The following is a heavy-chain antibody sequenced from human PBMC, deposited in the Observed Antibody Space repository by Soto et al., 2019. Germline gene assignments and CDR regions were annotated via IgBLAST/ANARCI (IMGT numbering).Heavy chain of an antibody. CDR2: ISYDGNVA. D-gene: IGHD1-1*01. CDR3: AKEGPITNWYFDY. CDR1: GFTFTNSG. V-gene: IGHV3-30*18. J-gene: IGHJ4*02. Sequence: QVQLVESGGGVVQPGRSLRLSCAASGFTFTNSGMHWVRQAPGKGLEWVIVISYDGNVAYYADSVKGRFTISRDNSKNTLYLQMDSLRTEDTAMYYRAKEGPITNWYFDYWGQGTPVSVSS.